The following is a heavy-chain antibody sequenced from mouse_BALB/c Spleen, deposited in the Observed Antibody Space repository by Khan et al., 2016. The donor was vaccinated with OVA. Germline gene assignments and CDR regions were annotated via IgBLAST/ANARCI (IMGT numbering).Heavy chain of an antibody. Sequence: QVQLQQSGAELARPGASVKMSCKASGYTFTSYTIHWIKKRPGQGLEWIGYINPSYGYTNYNQKFKDQATLTTDKSSTTAYLQLSSLTSDDSAVFTCVRDGAYHRNDGWFAYWGQGTMVTVSA. D-gene: IGHD2-14*01. J-gene: IGHJ3*01. CDR3: VRDGAYHRNDGWFAY. V-gene: IGHV1-4*01. CDR2: INPSYGYT. CDR1: GYTFTSYT.